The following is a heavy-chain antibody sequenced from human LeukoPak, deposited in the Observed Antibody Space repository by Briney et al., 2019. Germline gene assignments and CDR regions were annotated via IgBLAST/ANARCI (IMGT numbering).Heavy chain of an antibody. D-gene: IGHD1-14*01. CDR3: ARTTPFNYYYYYGMDV. Sequence: SETLSLTCAVYGGSFSGYYWSWIRQPPGKGLEWIGEINHSGSTNYNPSLKSRVTMSVDTSKNQFSLKLSSVTAADTAVYYCARTTPFNYYYYYGMDVWGQGTTVTVSS. CDR2: INHSGST. V-gene: IGHV4-34*01. J-gene: IGHJ6*02. CDR1: GGSFSGYY.